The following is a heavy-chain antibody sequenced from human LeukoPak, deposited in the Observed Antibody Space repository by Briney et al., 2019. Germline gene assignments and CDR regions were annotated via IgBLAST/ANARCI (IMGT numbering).Heavy chain of an antibody. CDR3: ARDRGYSYGPGGLDY. D-gene: IGHD5-18*01. CDR1: GGSISSSSYY. CDR2: IYYSGST. V-gene: IGHV4-39*07. Sequence: PSETLSLTCTVSGGSISSSSYYWGWIRQPPGKGLEWIGSIYYSGSTYYNPSLKSRVTISVDTSKNQFSLKLSSVTAADTAVYYCARDRGYSYGPGGLDYWGQGTLVTVSS. J-gene: IGHJ4*02.